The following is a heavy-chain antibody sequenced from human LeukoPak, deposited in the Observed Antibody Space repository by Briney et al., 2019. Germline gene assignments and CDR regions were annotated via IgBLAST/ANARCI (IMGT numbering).Heavy chain of an antibody. CDR1: GASFSSSTYY. V-gene: IGHV4-39*01. CDR2: MHYSGST. J-gene: IGHJ4*02. D-gene: IGHD6-13*01. Sequence: SETLSLTCTVSGASFSSSTYYWAWIRQPPGKGLEWIGSMHYSGSTYYNQSLKSRVTMSVDTSKNQFSLKLSSVSAADTAVYYCARHAGGIAATGTRPFDYWGQGTLVTVSS. CDR3: ARHAGGIAATGTRPFDY.